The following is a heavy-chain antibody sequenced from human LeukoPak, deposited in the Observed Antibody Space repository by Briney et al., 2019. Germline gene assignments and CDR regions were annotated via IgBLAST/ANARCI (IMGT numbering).Heavy chain of an antibody. J-gene: IGHJ4*02. CDR1: GFTFSAYW. CDR2: LNTDGSDT. Sequence: PGGSLRLSCAASGFTFSAYWMHWVRQAPGKGLVWVSRLNTDGSDTRYADSVQGRFTISRDNAKNSLYLQMNSLGAEDTAVYYCARTIREQWLTIDYWGQGTLVTFSS. CDR3: ARTIREQWLTIDY. D-gene: IGHD6-19*01. V-gene: IGHV3-74*01.